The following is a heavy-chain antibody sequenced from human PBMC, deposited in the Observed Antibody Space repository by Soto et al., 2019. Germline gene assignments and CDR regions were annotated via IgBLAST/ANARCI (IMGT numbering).Heavy chain of an antibody. CDR2: INPKSGGT. CDR1: GYTFSAYY. D-gene: IGHD3-22*01. Sequence: ASVKVSCKTSGYTFSAYYMHWVRQAPGQGLEWMGWINPKSGGTLYAQKFQGRVTMTRDTSISTAYMELSRLRPDDTAVYYCARGGTFAYDTSGYSVYWGQGTLVTVSS. CDR3: ARGGTFAYDTSGYSVY. V-gene: IGHV1-2*02. J-gene: IGHJ4*02.